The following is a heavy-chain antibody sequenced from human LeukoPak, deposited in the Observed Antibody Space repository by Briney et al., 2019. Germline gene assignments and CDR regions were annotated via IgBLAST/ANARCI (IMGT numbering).Heavy chain of an antibody. V-gene: IGHV1-2*06. CDR2: INPNSGGT. Sequence: ASVTVSCKASGYTFTGYYMHWVRQAPGQGLEWMGRINPNSGGTNYAQKFQGRVTMTRDTSISTAYMELSRLRSDDTAVYYCARSHSGSYEGDYWGQGTLVTVSS. J-gene: IGHJ4*02. CDR1: GYTFTGYY. CDR3: ARSHSGSYEGDY. D-gene: IGHD1-26*01.